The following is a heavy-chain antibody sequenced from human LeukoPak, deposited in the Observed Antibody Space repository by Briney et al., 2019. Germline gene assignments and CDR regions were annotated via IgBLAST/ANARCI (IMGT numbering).Heavy chain of an antibody. CDR1: GGSISSYY. Sequence: SETLSLTCTVSGGSISSYYWSWIRQPAGKGLEWIGRIYTSGSTNYNPSLKSRVTMSVDTSKNQFSLKLSSVTAADTAVYYCARDSRITMSSNWFDPWGQGTLVTVSS. J-gene: IGHJ5*02. D-gene: IGHD3-10*02. CDR3: ARDSRITMSSNWFDP. V-gene: IGHV4-4*07. CDR2: IYTSGST.